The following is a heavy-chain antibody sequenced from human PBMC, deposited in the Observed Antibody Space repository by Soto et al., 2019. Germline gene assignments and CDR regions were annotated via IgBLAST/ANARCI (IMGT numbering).Heavy chain of an antibody. D-gene: IGHD6-6*01. Sequence: LRLSCAASGFTFDDYAMHWVRQAPGKGLEWVSGISWNSGSIGYADSVKGRFTISRDNAKNSLYLQMSSLRAEDTALYYCAKDTSIAATTTFFDYWGQGTLVTV. CDR3: AKDTSIAATTTFFDY. J-gene: IGHJ4*02. CDR1: GFTFDDYA. V-gene: IGHV3-9*01. CDR2: ISWNSGSI.